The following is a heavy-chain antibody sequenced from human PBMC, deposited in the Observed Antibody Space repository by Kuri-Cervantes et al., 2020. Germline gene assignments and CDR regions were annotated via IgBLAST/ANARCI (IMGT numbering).Heavy chain of an antibody. V-gene: IGHV3-72*01. CDR1: GFTFSRYW. D-gene: IGHD4-17*01. CDR2: IRNKANTYST. J-gene: IGHJ4*02. Sequence: GGSLRLSCAASGFTFSRYWMNWVRQAPGKGLEWIARIRNKANTYSTEYAASVKGRFTISRDGSQNSLYLQMNSLNTGDTALYYCASSWGDYRRFDYWGQGTLVTVSS. CDR3: ASSWGDYRRFDY.